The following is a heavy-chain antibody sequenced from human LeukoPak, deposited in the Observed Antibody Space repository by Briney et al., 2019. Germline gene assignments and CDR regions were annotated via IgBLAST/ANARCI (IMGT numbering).Heavy chain of an antibody. CDR3: ARDRPPLGY. J-gene: IGHJ4*02. V-gene: IGHV1-2*02. CDR1: GYTFTNCG. D-gene: IGHD3-16*01. Sequence: ASVKVSCKASGYTFTNCGISWVRQAPGQGLEWMGWINPNSGGTNYAQKFQGRVTMTRDTSISTAYMELSRLRSGDTAVYYCARDRPPLGYWGQGTLVTVSS. CDR2: INPNSGGT.